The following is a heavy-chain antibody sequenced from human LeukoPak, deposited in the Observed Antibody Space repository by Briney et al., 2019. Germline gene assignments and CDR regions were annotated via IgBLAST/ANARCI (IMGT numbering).Heavy chain of an antibody. V-gene: IGHV3-30*02. CDR2: IRYVGSNK. J-gene: IGHJ5*02. Sequence: PGGSLRLSCAASGFTFSSYGMHWVRQAPGKGLEWVAFIRYVGSNKYYADSVKGRFTISRDNSKNTLYLQMNSLRAEDTAVYYCAKVRGHWNDGSFRFGRHWFDPWGQGTLVTVSS. CDR1: GFTFSSYG. CDR3: AKVRGHWNDGSFRFGRHWFDP. D-gene: IGHD1-1*01.